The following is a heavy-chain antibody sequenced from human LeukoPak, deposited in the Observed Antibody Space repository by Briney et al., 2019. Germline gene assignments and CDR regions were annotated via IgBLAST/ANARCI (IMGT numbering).Heavy chain of an antibody. CDR2: IYYSGST. CDR1: GGSISSSGYS. J-gene: IGHJ4*02. CDR3: ARYDVWGSYRAFDY. D-gene: IGHD3-16*02. Sequence: SETLSLTCTVSGGSISSSGYSWGWIRQPPGKGLEWIGTIYYSGSTYYNPSLKSRLTISVDTSKNQFSLKLSSVTAADTAVYYCARYDVWGSYRAFDYWGQGTLVTVSS. V-gene: IGHV4-39*01.